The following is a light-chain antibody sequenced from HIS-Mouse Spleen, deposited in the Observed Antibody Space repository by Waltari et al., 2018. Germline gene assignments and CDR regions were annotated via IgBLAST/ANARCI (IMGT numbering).Light chain of an antibody. Sequence: SYVLTQPPSVSVAPGKTARITCGGNNIGSKSVHWYQQKPGQAPVLVVYDDSDRRSGLPERFSGTNSGNTATLTISRVEAGDEADDYCQVWDSSSDHVVFGGGTKLTVL. V-gene: IGLV3-21*03. CDR1: NIGSKS. CDR3: QVWDSSSDHVV. J-gene: IGLJ2*01. CDR2: DDS.